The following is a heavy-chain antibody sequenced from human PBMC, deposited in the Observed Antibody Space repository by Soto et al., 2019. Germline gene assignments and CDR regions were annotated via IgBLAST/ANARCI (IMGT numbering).Heavy chain of an antibody. V-gene: IGHV1-69*12. Sequence: QVQLVQSGAEVKKPGSSVKVSCKASGGTFSSYAISWVRQAPGQGLEWMGGIIPIFGTANYAQKFQGRVTIPAGESTSTAYMELSSLRSEDTAVYYCASHGITGTWVYYYGMDVWGQGTTVTVSS. CDR1: GGTFSSYA. CDR2: IIPIFGTA. CDR3: ASHGITGTWVYYYGMDV. D-gene: IGHD1-7*01. J-gene: IGHJ6*02.